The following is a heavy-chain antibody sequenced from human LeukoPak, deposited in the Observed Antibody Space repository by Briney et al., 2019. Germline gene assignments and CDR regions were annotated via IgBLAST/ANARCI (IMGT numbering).Heavy chain of an antibody. D-gene: IGHD3-22*01. CDR1: GGSISSSSYY. Sequence: SETLSLTCTVSGGSISSSSYYWGWVRQPPGKGLEWIGSIYYSGSTYYNPSLKSRVTISVDTSKNQFSLKLSSVTAADTAVYYCARDSFPYYYDSSGYSEFDYWGQGTLVTVSS. CDR2: IYYSGST. J-gene: IGHJ4*02. CDR3: ARDSFPYYYDSSGYSEFDY. V-gene: IGHV4-39*07.